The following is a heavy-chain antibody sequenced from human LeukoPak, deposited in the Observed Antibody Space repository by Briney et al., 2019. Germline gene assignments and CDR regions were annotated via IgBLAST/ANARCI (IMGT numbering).Heavy chain of an antibody. CDR2: IRQDGGQT. Sequence: PGGSLRLSCAASELTFSGYWMNWVRQAPGKGLQWVGNIRQDGGQTHYSDSVKGRFTISRDNAKRSLYLQMNSLRPEDTAVYYCARDGHSSGSLDYWGQGTLVTVSS. J-gene: IGHJ4*02. CDR1: ELTFSGYW. D-gene: IGHD3-10*01. CDR3: ARDGHSSGSLDY. V-gene: IGHV3-7*01.